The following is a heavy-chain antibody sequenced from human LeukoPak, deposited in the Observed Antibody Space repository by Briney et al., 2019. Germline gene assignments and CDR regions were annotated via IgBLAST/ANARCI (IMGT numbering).Heavy chain of an antibody. Sequence: GGSLRLSCVASKFTFSSYGMHWVRQAPGKGLEYVSAISSNGGSTYYANSVKGRFTISRDNSKNTLYLQMGSLRAEDMAVYYCARLDDSSGYYSYFDNWGQGSLVTVSS. CDR3: ARLDDSSGYYSYFDN. D-gene: IGHD3-22*01. CDR1: KFTFSSYG. V-gene: IGHV3-64*01. CDR2: ISSNGGST. J-gene: IGHJ4*02.